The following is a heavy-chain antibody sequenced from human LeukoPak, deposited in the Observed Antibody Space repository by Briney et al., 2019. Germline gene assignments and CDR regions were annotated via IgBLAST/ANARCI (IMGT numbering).Heavy chain of an antibody. CDR2: INSDGSSI. Sequence: PGGSLRLSCAASGFTFSSYWMHWVRQAPGKGLVWVSRINSDGSSIRYADSVKGRSTISRDNAKKTLYLQMNSLRAEDTAVYHCARSHYYDNSGQFYYYYGLDVWGQGTTVTVSS. V-gene: IGHV3-74*01. CDR3: ARSHYYDNSGQFYYYYGLDV. J-gene: IGHJ6*02. D-gene: IGHD3-22*01. CDR1: GFTFSSYW.